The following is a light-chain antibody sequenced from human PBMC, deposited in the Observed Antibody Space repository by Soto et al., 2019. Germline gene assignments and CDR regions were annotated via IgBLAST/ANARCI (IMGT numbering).Light chain of an antibody. CDR3: QQFSSYPIT. Sequence: AVQLTQSPSSLSASVGDRVTITCRASQGVSRDLAWYQQKPGQPPTLLIYDASNLESGVPSSFSGSGSGTDFTLTITSLQPEDFATYYCQQFSSYPITFGQGTRLEIK. J-gene: IGKJ5*01. CDR2: DAS. CDR1: QGVSRD. V-gene: IGKV1-13*02.